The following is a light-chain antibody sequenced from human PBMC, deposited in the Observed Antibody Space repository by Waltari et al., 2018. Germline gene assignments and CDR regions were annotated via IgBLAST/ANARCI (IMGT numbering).Light chain of an antibody. CDR1: QNVGSSS. CDR3: QQYGRSPYT. Sequence: EIVLTQSPGTLSLSPGERATLSCRASQNVGSSSLAWYQQTRGPAPRRPIYGTSIRATGIPGRFSGSGSATDFTLTISRLEPEDFAVYYCQQYGRSPYTFGQGTPLEIK. CDR2: GTS. J-gene: IGKJ2*01. V-gene: IGKV3-20*01.